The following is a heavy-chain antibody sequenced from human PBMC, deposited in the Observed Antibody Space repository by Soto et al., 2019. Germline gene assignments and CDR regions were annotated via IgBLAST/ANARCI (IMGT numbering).Heavy chain of an antibody. Sequence: SSETLSLTCTVSGGSISRYYWSWIRQHPGKGLEWIWYIYYSGSTNYNPSLKSRVTISVDTSKNQFSLKLSSVTAADTAVYYCAREAAADTVDYWGQGTLVTVSS. CDR3: AREAAADTVDY. J-gene: IGHJ4*02. V-gene: IGHV4-59*01. D-gene: IGHD6-13*01. CDR2: IYYSGST. CDR1: GGSISRYY.